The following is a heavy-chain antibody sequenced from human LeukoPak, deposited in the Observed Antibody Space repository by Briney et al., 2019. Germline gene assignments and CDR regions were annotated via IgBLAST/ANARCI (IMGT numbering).Heavy chain of an antibody. CDR3: ARHVSYYGSGSYGSDY. Sequence: PSETLSLTCTVSGGSISSYYWSWIRQPPGKGLEWIGYIYYSGSTNYNPSLKSRVTISVDTSKNQFSLKLSSVTAADTAVYYCARHVSYYGSGSYGSDYWGQGTLVTVSS. V-gene: IGHV4-59*08. J-gene: IGHJ4*02. D-gene: IGHD3-10*01. CDR1: GGSISSYY. CDR2: IYYSGST.